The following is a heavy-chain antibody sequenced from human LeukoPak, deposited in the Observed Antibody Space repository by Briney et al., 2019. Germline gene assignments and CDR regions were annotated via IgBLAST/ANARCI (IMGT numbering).Heavy chain of an antibody. J-gene: IGHJ4*02. CDR3: ARDGVPILGLVILFDY. V-gene: IGHV3-11*01. Sequence: GGSLRLSCAASGFTFSDYYMSWIRQAPGKGLEWVSYISSSGSTIYYADSVKGRFTISRDNAKNSLYLQMNSLRAEDTAVYYCARDGVPILGLVILFDYWGQGTLVTVSS. CDR1: GFTFSDYY. D-gene: IGHD3-9*01. CDR2: ISSSGSTI.